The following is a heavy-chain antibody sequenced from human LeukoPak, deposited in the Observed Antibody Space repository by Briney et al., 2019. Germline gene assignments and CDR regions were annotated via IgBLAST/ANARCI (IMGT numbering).Heavy chain of an antibody. V-gene: IGHV5-51*01. Sequence: GESLKISCKGSGYSFTSYWIGWVRQMPGKGLEWMGVIYPGDSDTRYSPSFQGQVTISADKSISTAYLQWSSLKASDTAMYYCARPAYYYDSSGYHFDYWGQGTLVTVSS. CDR3: ARPAYYYDSSGYHFDY. J-gene: IGHJ4*02. CDR2: IYPGDSDT. CDR1: GYSFTSYW. D-gene: IGHD3-22*01.